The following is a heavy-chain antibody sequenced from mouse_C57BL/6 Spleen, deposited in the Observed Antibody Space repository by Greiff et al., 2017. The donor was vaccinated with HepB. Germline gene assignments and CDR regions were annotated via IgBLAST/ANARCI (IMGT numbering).Heavy chain of an antibody. CDR1: GYTFTDYE. CDR2: IDPETGGT. J-gene: IGHJ4*01. CDR3: TGGGTAMDY. V-gene: IGHV1-15*01. D-gene: IGHD3-3*01. Sequence: QVHVKQSGAELVRPGASVTLSCKASGYTFTDYEMHWVKQTPVHGLEWIGAIDPETGGTAYNQKFKGKAILTADKSSSTAYMELRSLTSEDSAVYYCTGGGTAMDYWGQGTSVTVSS.